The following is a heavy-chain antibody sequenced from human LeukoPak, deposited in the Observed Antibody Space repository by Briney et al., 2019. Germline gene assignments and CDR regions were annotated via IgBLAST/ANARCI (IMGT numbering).Heavy chain of an antibody. CDR1: GGSISSSSYY. Sequence: SETLSLTCTVSGGSISSSSYYWGWIRQPPGKGLEWIGEINHSGSTNYNPSLKSRVTISVDTSKNQFSLKLSSVTAADTAVYYCARRKRVRGDLNYFDYWGQGTLVTVSS. J-gene: IGHJ4*02. D-gene: IGHD3-10*01. V-gene: IGHV4-39*07. CDR3: ARRKRVRGDLNYFDY. CDR2: INHSGST.